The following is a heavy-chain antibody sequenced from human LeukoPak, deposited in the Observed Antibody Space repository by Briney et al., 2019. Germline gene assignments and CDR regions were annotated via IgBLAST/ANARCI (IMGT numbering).Heavy chain of an antibody. J-gene: IGHJ4*02. D-gene: IGHD3-3*01. V-gene: IGHV1-3*01. CDR2: INAGNGNT. CDR1: GYTFTSYA. Sequence: GASVNVSCKASGYTFTSYAMHWVRQAPGQRLEWMGWINAGNGNTKYSQKFQGRVTITRDTSASTAYMELSSLRSEDTAVYYCARSLRFLEWLSFDYWGQGTLVTVSS. CDR3: ARSLRFLEWLSFDY.